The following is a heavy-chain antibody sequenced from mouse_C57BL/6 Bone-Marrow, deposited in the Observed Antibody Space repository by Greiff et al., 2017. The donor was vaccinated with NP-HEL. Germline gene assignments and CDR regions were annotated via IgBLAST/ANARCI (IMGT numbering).Heavy chain of an antibody. CDR1: GFTFSDYG. CDR2: ISSGSSTI. V-gene: IGHV5-17*01. J-gene: IGHJ4*01. Sequence: EVHLVESGGGLVKPGGSLKLSCAASGFTFSDYGMHWVRQAPEKGLEWVAYISSGSSTIYYADTVKGRFTISRDNAKNTLFLQMTSLRSEDTAMYYCATIMTTVVATGAMDYWGQGTSVTVSS. D-gene: IGHD1-1*01. CDR3: ATIMTTVVATGAMDY.